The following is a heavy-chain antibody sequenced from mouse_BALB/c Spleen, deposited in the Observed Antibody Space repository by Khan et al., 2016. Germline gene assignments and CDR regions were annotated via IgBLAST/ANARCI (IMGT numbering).Heavy chain of an antibody. D-gene: IGHD4-1*01. J-gene: IGHJ4*01. CDR2: ISGGSSTI. Sequence: EVELVESGGGLVQPGGSRKLSCAASGFTFSVFGIHWVRQAPEQGLEWVAYISGGSSTIYYAETVKGRFTISRDNPKNTLFLQLTSLRSEDTAVYCCESLTPYAMDYWGQGTSVTVSS. V-gene: IGHV5-17*02. CDR1: GFTFSVFG. CDR3: ESLTPYAMDY.